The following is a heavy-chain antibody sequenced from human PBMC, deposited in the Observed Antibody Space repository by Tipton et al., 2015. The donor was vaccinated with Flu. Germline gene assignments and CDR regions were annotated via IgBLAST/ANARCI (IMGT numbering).Heavy chain of an antibody. CDR1: GFSFSSYG. CDR2: ISYDGSTK. Sequence: SLRLSCATSGFSFSSYGMLWFRQAPGKGLEWVAFISYDGSTKHYADSVKGRFTISRDFSKNTVFLQMNSLRIDDTGVYYCARDRYHDGSGYPYFDDWGQGTLATVSS. CDR3: ARDRYHDGSGYPYFDD. J-gene: IGHJ4*02. D-gene: IGHD6-19*01. V-gene: IGHV3-30*19.